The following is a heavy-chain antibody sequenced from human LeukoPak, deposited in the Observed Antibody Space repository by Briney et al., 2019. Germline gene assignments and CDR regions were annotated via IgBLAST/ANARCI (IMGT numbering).Heavy chain of an antibody. D-gene: IGHD3-22*01. V-gene: IGHV3-48*04. J-gene: IGHJ4*02. Sequence: GGSLRLSCAASGFTFSNYWMNWVRQAPGKGLEWVSYISSSGSTIYYADSVKGRFTISRDNAKNSLYLQMNSLRAEDTAVYYCARGTYYYDSSGSLDYWGQGTLVTVSS. CDR2: ISSSGSTI. CDR3: ARGTYYYDSSGSLDY. CDR1: GFTFSNYW.